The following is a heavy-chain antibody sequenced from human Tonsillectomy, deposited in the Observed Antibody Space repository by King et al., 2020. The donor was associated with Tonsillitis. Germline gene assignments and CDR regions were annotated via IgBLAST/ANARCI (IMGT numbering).Heavy chain of an antibody. D-gene: IGHD1-26*01. Sequence: VQLVESGGRVVPPGGSLRLSCAASGFTFGEYGMTWVRQVPGKGLEWVSSVSWDSSYIRYADSVKGRFTISRDNTKKTLSLQMNALRVEDTAFYYCVRDELQWDGYRFGPWGQGPPVSVSS. V-gene: IGHV3-20*04. CDR2: VSWDSSYI. CDR3: VRDELQWDGYRFGP. J-gene: IGHJ5*02. CDR1: GFTFGEYG.